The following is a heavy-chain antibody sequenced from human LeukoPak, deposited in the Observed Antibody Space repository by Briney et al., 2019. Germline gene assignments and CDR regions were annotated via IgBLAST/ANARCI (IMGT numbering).Heavy chain of an antibody. D-gene: IGHD3-22*01. CDR2: IYSSGSA. CDR3: ARHRDYYDT. CDR1: GSSINNNF. Sequence: SETLSLTCTVSGSSINNNFWTWIRQPPGKGLEWVGYIYSSGSANYNPSIKSRVIISGDTSKNQISLKLTSVTAADTAVYFCARHRDYYDTWGRGTLVTVSS. J-gene: IGHJ4*01. V-gene: IGHV4-59*08.